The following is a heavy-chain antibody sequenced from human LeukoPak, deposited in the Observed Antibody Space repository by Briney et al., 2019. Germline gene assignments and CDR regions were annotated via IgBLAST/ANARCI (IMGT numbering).Heavy chain of an antibody. CDR2: IIPIFGTA. CDR1: GGTFSSYA. V-gene: IGHV1-69*13. Sequence: ASVKVSCKASGGTFSSYAISWVRQAPGQGLEWMGGIIPIFGTASYAQKFQGRVTITADESTSTAYMELSSLRSEDTAVYYCARDNTGTTETNWFDPWGQGTLVTVSS. D-gene: IGHD1-1*01. J-gene: IGHJ5*02. CDR3: ARDNTGTTETNWFDP.